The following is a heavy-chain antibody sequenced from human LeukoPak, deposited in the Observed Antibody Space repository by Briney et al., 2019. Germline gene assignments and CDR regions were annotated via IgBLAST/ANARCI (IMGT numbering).Heavy chain of an antibody. J-gene: IGHJ3*02. CDR3: ARLHLLRYFDWPNDAFDI. V-gene: IGHV4-34*01. D-gene: IGHD3-9*01. CDR2: INHSGST. CDR1: GGSFSGYY. Sequence: SETLSLTCAVYGGSFSGYYWSWIRQPPGKGLEWIGEINHSGSTNYNPSLKSRVTISVDTSKNQFSLKLSSVTAADTAVYYCARLHLLRYFDWPNDAFDIWGQGTMVTVSS.